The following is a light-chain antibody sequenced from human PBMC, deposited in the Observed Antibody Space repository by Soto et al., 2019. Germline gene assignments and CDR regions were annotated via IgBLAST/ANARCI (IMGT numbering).Light chain of an antibody. V-gene: IGLV1-44*01. Sequence: QSVLTQPPSASGTPGQRVTISCSGSSSNIGSNTVNWYQQLPGTAPKLLFYSNNQRPSGVPDRFSGSKSGTSASLAISGLQSEDEADYYCAAWDDSLNGRVFGTGTKVTVL. CDR3: AAWDDSLNGRV. J-gene: IGLJ1*01. CDR2: SNN. CDR1: SSNIGSNT.